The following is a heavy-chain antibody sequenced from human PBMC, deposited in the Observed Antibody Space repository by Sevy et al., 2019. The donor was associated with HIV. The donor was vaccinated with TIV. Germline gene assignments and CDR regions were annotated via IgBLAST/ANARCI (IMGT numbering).Heavy chain of an antibody. CDR2: IYYSGST. V-gene: IGHV4-61*01. J-gene: IGHJ5*02. CDR3: ARVRYSSSWYAKRLNWFDP. Sequence: SETLSLICTVSGGSVSSGSYYWSWIRQPPGKGLEWIGYIYYSGSTNYNPSLKSRVTISVDTSKNQFSLKLSSVTAADTAVYYCARVRYSSSWYAKRLNWFDPWGQGTLVTVSS. D-gene: IGHD6-13*01. CDR1: GGSVSSGSYY.